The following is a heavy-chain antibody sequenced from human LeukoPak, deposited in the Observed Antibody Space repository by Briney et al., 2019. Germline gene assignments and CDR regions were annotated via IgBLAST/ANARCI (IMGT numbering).Heavy chain of an antibody. CDR1: GFTVSSNY. Sequence: GGSLRLSCAASGFTVSSNYMSWVRQAPGKGLEWVSVIYSGGSTYYADSVKGRFTISRDNSKNTLYLQMNSLRAEDTAVYYCAREASLVRGVMKGYFDYWGQGTLVTVSS. V-gene: IGHV3-66*02. CDR3: AREASLVRGVMKGYFDY. CDR2: IYSGGST. D-gene: IGHD3-10*01. J-gene: IGHJ4*02.